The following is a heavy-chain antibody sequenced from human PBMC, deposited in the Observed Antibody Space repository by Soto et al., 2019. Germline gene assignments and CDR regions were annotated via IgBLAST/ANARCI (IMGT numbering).Heavy chain of an antibody. CDR1: GGSINYSY. J-gene: IGHJ6*02. V-gene: IGHV4-59*01. CDR2: ISYTGSA. CDR3: ARVNYGDYYYRMDV. Sequence: SETLSLTCTVSGGSINYSYWTWIRQPPGKGLEWIGYISYTGSANYNASLKSRLTISVDTSKNRFSLKLSSVTAADTALYYCARVNYGDYYYRMDVWGQGTTVTVSS. D-gene: IGHD4-17*01.